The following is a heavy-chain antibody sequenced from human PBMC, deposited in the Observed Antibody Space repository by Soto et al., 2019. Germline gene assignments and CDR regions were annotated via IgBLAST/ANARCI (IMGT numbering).Heavy chain of an antibody. J-gene: IGHJ4*02. CDR2: IYYTGST. Sequence: SETLSLTCTVSGVSINNYYWTWIRQPPGKRLEWIGAIYYTGSTTYNPSLRSRVTLSVDTSKNQFSLSLTSVTAADTAVYFCAKVVYGGHIDYWGQGTLVTVSS. D-gene: IGHD3-3*01. CDR1: GVSINNYY. CDR3: AKVVYGGHIDY. V-gene: IGHV4-59*01.